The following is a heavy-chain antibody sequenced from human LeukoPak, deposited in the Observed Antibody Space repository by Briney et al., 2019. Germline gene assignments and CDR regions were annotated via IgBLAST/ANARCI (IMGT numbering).Heavy chain of an antibody. CDR1: GYIFTGYY. D-gene: IGHD5-12*01. J-gene: IGHJ6*03. CDR3: ARDLYSGHTYYYMDV. CDR2: INPNSGAT. Sequence: ASVKVSCKASGYIFTGYYIHWVRQAPGQGLEWMGWINPNSGATNYGQKFQGRVTLTGDTSINTSYMELTRLRSDDTAVYYCARDLYSGHTYYYMDVWARGTTVTVSS. V-gene: IGHV1-2*02.